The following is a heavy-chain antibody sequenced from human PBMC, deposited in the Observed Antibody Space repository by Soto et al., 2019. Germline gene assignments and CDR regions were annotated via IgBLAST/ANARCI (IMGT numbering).Heavy chain of an antibody. Sequence: QVQLQQWGAGLLKPSETLSLTCAVYGGSFSGYYWSWIRQPPGKGLEWIGEINHSGSTNYNPSLKSRVTISVDTSKHQFSLKLSSVTAADTAVYYCARGSSWYGIDYWGQGTLVTVSS. V-gene: IGHV4-34*01. CDR3: ARGSSWYGIDY. CDR1: GGSFSGYY. D-gene: IGHD6-13*01. CDR2: INHSGST. J-gene: IGHJ4*02.